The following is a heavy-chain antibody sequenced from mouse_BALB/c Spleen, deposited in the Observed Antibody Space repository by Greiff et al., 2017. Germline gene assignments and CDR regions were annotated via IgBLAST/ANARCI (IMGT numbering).Heavy chain of an antibody. Sequence: EVQLQESGGGLVKPGGSLKLSCAASGFTFSSYTMSWVRQTPEKRLEWVATISSGGGNTYYPDSVKGRFTISRDNAKNNLYLQMSSLRSEDTALYYCARSLYDYVAYWGQGTLVTVSA. CDR3: ARSLYDYVAY. V-gene: IGHV5-9*03. D-gene: IGHD2-4*01. CDR1: GFTFSSYT. CDR2: ISSGGGNT. J-gene: IGHJ3*01.